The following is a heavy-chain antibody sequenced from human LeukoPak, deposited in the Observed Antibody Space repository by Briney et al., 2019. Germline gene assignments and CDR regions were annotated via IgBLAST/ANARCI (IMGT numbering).Heavy chain of an antibody. J-gene: IGHJ4*02. CDR3: ARGAAADHFDY. V-gene: IGHV3-53*01. D-gene: IGHD6-13*01. CDR1: GFIFSNYG. Sequence: GGSLRLSCAASGFIFSNYGMNWVRQAPGKGLEWVSVIYGGGSTYYADSVKGRFTISRDNSKNTLYLQMNSLRAEDTAVYYCARGAAADHFDYWGQGTLVTVSS. CDR2: IYGGGST.